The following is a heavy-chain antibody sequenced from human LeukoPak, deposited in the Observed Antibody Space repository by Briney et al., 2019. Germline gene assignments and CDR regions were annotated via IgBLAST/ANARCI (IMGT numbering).Heavy chain of an antibody. J-gene: IGHJ5*02. CDR3: LTVGGDNWFDP. CDR1: GYTFTSYY. V-gene: IGHV1-69*13. Sequence: ASVKVSCKASGYTFTSYYMHWVRQAPGQGLEWMGGIIPIFGTANYAQKFQGRVTITADESTSTAYMELSSLRSEDTAVYYCLTVGGDNWFDPWGQGTLVTVSS. CDR2: IIPIFGTA. D-gene: IGHD4-23*01.